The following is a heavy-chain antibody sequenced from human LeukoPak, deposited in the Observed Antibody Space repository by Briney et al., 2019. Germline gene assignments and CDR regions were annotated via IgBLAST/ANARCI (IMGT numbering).Heavy chain of an antibody. V-gene: IGHV3-48*03. CDR3: ARDRNYYGSGSQNAFDI. CDR2: ISSSGGTI. J-gene: IGHJ3*02. CDR1: GFTFSNYE. D-gene: IGHD3-10*01. Sequence: VGSLRLSCAASGFTFSNYEMNWVRQAPGKGLEWVSYISSSGGTIYYADSVKGRFTISRDNAKNSLYLQMNSLRAEDTAVYYCARDRNYYGSGSQNAFDIWGQGTMVTVSS.